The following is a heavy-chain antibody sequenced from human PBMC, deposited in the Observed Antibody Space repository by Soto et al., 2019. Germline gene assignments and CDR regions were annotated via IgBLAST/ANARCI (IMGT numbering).Heavy chain of an antibody. D-gene: IGHD3-22*01. CDR3: AAGNRPHYYDSSGSGTYYFDY. CDR2: IVVGSGNT. Sequence: SVKVSCKASGFTFTSSAVQWVRQARGQRLEWIGWIVVGSGNTNYAQKFQERVTITRDMSTSTAYMELSSLRSEDTAVYYCAAGNRPHYYDSSGSGTYYFDYWGQGTLVTVSS. CDR1: GFTFTSSA. V-gene: IGHV1-58*01. J-gene: IGHJ4*02.